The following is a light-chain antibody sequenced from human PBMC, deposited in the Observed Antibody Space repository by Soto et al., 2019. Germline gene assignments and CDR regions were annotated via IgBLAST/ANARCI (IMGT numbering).Light chain of an antibody. J-gene: IGLJ1*01. CDR2: EVS. Sequence: ALTQPASVSWSPGQSITISCTGTSSDVGTYNYVSWHQHHPGKAPKLMISEVSNRPSGISNRFSGSKSGNTAYLTISGLQPEDEADYYCSSSAITSTPIYVFGTGTKVTVL. V-gene: IGLV2-14*01. CDR3: SSSAITSTPIYV. CDR1: SSDVGTYNY.